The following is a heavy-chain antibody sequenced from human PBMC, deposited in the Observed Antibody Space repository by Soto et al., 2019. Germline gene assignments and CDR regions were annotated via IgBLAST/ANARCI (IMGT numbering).Heavy chain of an antibody. Sequence: VQLVESGGGLVKPGGSLRLSCAASGFTFSSYSMNWVRQAPGKGLEWVSSISSSSSYIYYADSVKGRFTISRDNAKNSLYLQMNSLRAEDTAVYFCARAPYYYDSRGYYAYWGQGTLVTVSS. CDR2: ISSSSSYI. CDR3: ARAPYYYDSRGYYAY. CDR1: GFTFSSYS. J-gene: IGHJ4*02. D-gene: IGHD3-22*01. V-gene: IGHV3-21*01.